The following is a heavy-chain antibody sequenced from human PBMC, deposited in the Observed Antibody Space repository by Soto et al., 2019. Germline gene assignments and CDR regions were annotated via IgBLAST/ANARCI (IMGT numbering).Heavy chain of an antibody. Sequence: CGNLALTCTVSGVSIGQYYWTWIVRPPGRGLQWIGYVYHTGTTTYSPSLKSRVTITVDTSKNQVSLRLNSVTAADTAVYYCARDGCKDGLLSYGTDVWGQGTSVTV. D-gene: IGHD2-8*01. J-gene: IGHJ6*02. CDR3: ARDGCKDGLLSYGTDV. CDR2: VYHTGTT. CDR1: GVSIGQYY. V-gene: IGHV4-59*01.